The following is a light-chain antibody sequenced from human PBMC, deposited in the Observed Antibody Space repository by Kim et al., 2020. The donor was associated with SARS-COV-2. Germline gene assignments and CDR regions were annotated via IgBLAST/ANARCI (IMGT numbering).Light chain of an antibody. CDR1: QSISSY. V-gene: IGKV1-39*01. CDR2: AAS. Sequence: DIQMTQSPSSLSASVGDRVTITCRASQSISSYLNWYQQKPGKAPKHLFYAASSLQSGVPSRFSGSGSETDFTLTISSLQPEDFATYYCQQCYKTPQTFGQGTTVDI. J-gene: IGKJ1*01. CDR3: QQCYKTPQT.